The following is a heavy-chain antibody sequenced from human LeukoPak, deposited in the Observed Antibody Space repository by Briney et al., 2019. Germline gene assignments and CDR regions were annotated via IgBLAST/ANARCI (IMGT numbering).Heavy chain of an antibody. CDR2: IIPIFGTA. D-gene: IGHD1-1*01. J-gene: IGHJ5*02. V-gene: IGHV1-69*13. Sequence: SVKVSCKASGGTFSSYAISWVRQAPGQGLEWMGGIIPIFGTANYAQKFQGGVTITADESTSTAYMELSSLRSEDTAVYYCARYWKNWFDPWGQGTLVTVSS. CDR1: GGTFSSYA. CDR3: ARYWKNWFDP.